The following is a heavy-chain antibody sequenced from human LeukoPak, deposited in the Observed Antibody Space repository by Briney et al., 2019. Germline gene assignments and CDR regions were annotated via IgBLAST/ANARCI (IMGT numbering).Heavy chain of an antibody. D-gene: IGHD6-19*01. CDR1: GYTFTSYG. V-gene: IGHV1-18*01. CDR3: ARHGIAVVDY. CDR2: ISVYNGDT. J-gene: IGHJ4*02. Sequence: VALVKVSCKASGYTFTSYGISWVRQAPGQGLEWMGWISVYNGDTNYAQKFQGRVTMTTDTSTSTAYMELRSLRSDDTAVYYCARHGIAVVDYWGQGTLVTVSS.